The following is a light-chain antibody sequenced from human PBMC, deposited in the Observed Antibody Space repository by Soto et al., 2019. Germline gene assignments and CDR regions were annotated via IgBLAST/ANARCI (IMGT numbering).Light chain of an antibody. CDR1: QSVSSSY. CDR2: DAS. J-gene: IGKJ2*02. V-gene: IGKV3-20*01. Sequence: NVLTQSPDTLSLSPGERATLSCRASQSVSSSYLAWYQHKPGQAPRLLIYDASRRATGIPDRFSGSGSGTDFTLTISRLEPEDIAVYYREQYGSSPRTFGQGTKLEIK. CDR3: EQYGSSPRT.